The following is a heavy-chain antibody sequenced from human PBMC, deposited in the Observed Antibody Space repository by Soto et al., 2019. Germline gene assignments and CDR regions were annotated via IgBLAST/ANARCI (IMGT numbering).Heavy chain of an antibody. D-gene: IGHD3-16*02. J-gene: IGHJ4*02. CDR1: GGSVNTDYW. V-gene: IGHV4-4*02. CDR2: VHHSGTT. Sequence: SETLSLTCAVSGGSVNTDYWWSWVRQPPGKGLECIGEVHHSGTTNYIQSLTSRLTMSVDKYGNQVSLELTSVAAADTAVYYCATGVSYRWVYWGQGTLVTVSS. CDR3: ATGVSYRWVY.